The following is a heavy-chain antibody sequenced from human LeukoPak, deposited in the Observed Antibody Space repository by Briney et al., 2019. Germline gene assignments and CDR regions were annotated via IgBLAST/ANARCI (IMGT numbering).Heavy chain of an antibody. Sequence: SVKVSCKASGGTFSGYAISWVRQAPGQGLEWMGGIIPIFGTANYAQKFQGRVTITTDESTSTAYMELSSLRSEDTAVYYCARWYGGAAAPIRWGQGTLVTVSS. CDR3: ARWYGGAAAPIR. D-gene: IGHD6-13*01. CDR1: GGTFSGYA. V-gene: IGHV1-69*05. J-gene: IGHJ4*02. CDR2: IIPIFGTA.